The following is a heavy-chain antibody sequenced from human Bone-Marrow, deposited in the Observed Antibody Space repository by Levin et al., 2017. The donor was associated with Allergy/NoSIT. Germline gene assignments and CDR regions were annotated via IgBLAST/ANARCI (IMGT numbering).Heavy chain of an antibody. CDR3: ARVALKKRFWYFDL. CDR1: GFTFSDEY. Sequence: GGSLRLSCAASGFTFSDEYMAWIRQAPGKGLEFVSHISSSGSNADYAESMKGRFTISRDNAENSLHLQLNSLRAEDTAVYYCARVALKKRFWYFDLWGRGTLVTVSS. V-gene: IGHV3-11*01. J-gene: IGHJ2*01. CDR2: ISSSGSNA.